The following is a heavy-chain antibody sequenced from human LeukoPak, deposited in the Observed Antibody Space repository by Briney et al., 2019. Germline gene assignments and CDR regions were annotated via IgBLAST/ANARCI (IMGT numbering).Heavy chain of an antibody. CDR1: GFTFSSYA. D-gene: IGHD3-10*01. Sequence: GGSLRLSCAASGFTFSSYAMSWVRQAPGKGLEWVSAISGSGGSTYYADSVKGRFTISRDNSKNTLYLQMNSLRAEDTAVYYCARELNGYYYGSGSYYVGGYWGQGTLVTVSS. J-gene: IGHJ4*02. V-gene: IGHV3-23*01. CDR2: ISGSGGST. CDR3: ARELNGYYYGSGSYYVGGY.